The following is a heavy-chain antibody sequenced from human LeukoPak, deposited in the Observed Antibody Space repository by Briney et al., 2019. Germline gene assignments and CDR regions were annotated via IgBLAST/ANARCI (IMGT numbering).Heavy chain of an antibody. D-gene: IGHD6-19*01. J-gene: IGHJ4*02. V-gene: IGHV3-7*04. CDR2: MKVDGTDI. Sequence: PGGSLRLSCTASGFTFTNDFMTWVRQAPGKGLEWVANMKVDGTDIHYLDSVKGRFTISSDNARNSLYLQMNGLRAEDTAVYCCARGRGWIYDSWGRGTLVTVSS. CDR1: GFTFTNDF. CDR3: ARGRGWIYDS.